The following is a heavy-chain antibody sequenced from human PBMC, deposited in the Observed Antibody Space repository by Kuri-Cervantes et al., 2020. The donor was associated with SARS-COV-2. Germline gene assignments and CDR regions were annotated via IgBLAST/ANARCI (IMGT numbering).Heavy chain of an antibody. V-gene: IGHV4-34*01. CDR2: INHSGST. CDR1: DGPFIGYY. Sequence: SETLSLTCAVYDGPFIGYYWSWIRQPPGKGLEWIGEINHSGSTNYNPSLKSRVTISVDTSKNQFSLKLSSVTAADTAVYYCARGVGAAVAGTLITIYYYYGMDVWGQGTTVTVSS. CDR3: ARGVGAAVAGTLITIYYYYGMDV. J-gene: IGHJ6*02. D-gene: IGHD6-19*01.